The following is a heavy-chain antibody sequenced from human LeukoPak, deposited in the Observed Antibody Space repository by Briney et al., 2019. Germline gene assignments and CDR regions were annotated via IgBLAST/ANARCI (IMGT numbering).Heavy chain of an antibody. Sequence: GGSLRLSCAASGFTFSDYYMSWIRQAPGKGLEWVSYISSSGSTIYYADSVKGRFTISRDNAKNSLYLRMNSLRAEDTAVYYCARAPLSGPFWFDPWGQGTLVTVSS. J-gene: IGHJ5*02. V-gene: IGHV3-11*01. D-gene: IGHD3-3*01. CDR3: ARAPLSGPFWFDP. CDR2: ISSSGSTI. CDR1: GFTFSDYY.